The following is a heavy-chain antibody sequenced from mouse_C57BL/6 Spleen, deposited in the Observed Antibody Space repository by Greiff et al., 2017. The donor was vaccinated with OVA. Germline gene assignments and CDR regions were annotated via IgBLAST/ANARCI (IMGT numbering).Heavy chain of an antibody. V-gene: IGHV1-59*01. J-gene: IGHJ4*01. Sequence: QVQLQQPGAELVRPGTSVQLSCKASGYTFTSYWMHWVKQRPGQGLEWIGVIDPSDSYTNYNQKFKGKATLTVDTSSSTAYMQLSSLTSEDSAVYYCARKGNSYAMDYWGQGTSVTVSS. CDR2: IDPSDSYT. CDR3: ARKGNSYAMDY. D-gene: IGHD2-1*01. CDR1: GYTFTSYW.